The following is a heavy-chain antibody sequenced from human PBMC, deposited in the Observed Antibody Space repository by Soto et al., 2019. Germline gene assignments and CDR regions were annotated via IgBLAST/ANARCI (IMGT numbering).Heavy chain of an antibody. V-gene: IGHV1-69*13. D-gene: IGHD3-10*01. CDR3: ASSLCGSGSYPY. CDR2: IIPIFGTA. CDR1: GGTFSSYA. Sequence: ASVKVSCKASGGTFSSYAISWVRQAPGQGLEWMGGIIPIFGTANYAQKFQGRVTITADESTSTAYMELSSLRSEDTAVYYCASSLCGSGSYPYWGQGTLVTVSS. J-gene: IGHJ4*02.